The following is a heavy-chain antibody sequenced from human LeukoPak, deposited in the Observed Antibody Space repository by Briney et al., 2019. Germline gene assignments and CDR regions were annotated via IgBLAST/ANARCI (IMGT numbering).Heavy chain of an antibody. CDR3: AKGTDLHSSGYYLYFLHY. J-gene: IGHJ4*02. V-gene: IGHV3-23*01. CDR1: GFAFSNYA. Sequence: GGSQRVSCVASGFAFSNYALRWVRPPPAKELEGVSCMSSRCTYYADSVKGRFTTSRDTSEHTLYLQMNSLRAEDTAVYYCAKGTDLHSSGYYLYFLHYWGQGTLVTVSS. CDR2: MSSRCT. D-gene: IGHD3-22*01.